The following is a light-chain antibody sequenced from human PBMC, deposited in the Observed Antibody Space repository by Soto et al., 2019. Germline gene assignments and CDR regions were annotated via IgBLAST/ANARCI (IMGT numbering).Light chain of an antibody. CDR1: QSITSNY. Sequence: EIVLTQSPGTLSLSPGARATLSCRASQSITSNYLAWYQQKPGQAPGLLIFGASSRATGTPDRFSGSGSGTDFTLTISSLEPEDFAVYHCQQYGSLPPTFGQGTKVEIK. V-gene: IGKV3-20*01. CDR3: QQYGSLPPT. CDR2: GAS. J-gene: IGKJ1*01.